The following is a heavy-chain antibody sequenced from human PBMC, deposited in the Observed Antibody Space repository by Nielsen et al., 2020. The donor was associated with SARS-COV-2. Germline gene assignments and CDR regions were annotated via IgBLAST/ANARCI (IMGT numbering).Heavy chain of an antibody. D-gene: IGHD2-8*01. V-gene: IGHV1-69*13. CDR1: GGTFSSYA. CDR3: AREPCTNGVCYHGMDV. CDR2: IIPIFGTA. Sequence: SVKVSCKASGGTFSSYAISWVRQAHGQGLEWMGGIIPIFGTANYAQKFQGRVTITADESTSTAYMELSSLRSEDTAVYYCAREPCTNGVCYHGMDVWGQGTTVTVSS. J-gene: IGHJ6*02.